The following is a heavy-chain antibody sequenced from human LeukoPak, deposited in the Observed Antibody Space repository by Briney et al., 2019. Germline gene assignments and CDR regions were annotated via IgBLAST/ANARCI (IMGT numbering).Heavy chain of an antibody. Sequence: PSETLSLTCTVSGGSISSSSYYWGWIRQPPGKGLEWIGYIYYSGSTYYNPSLMSRVTISVDTSKNQFSLKLSSVTAADTAVYYCARKLRFLEWLPYARWFDPWGQGTLVTVSS. D-gene: IGHD3-3*01. V-gene: IGHV4-30-4*08. CDR2: IYYSGST. J-gene: IGHJ5*02. CDR3: ARKLRFLEWLPYARWFDP. CDR1: GGSISSSSYY.